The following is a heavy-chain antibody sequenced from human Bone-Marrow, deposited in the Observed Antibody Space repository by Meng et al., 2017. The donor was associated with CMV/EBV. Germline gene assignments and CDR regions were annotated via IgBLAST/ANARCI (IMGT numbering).Heavy chain of an antibody. Sequence: SLKISCAASGFTFDDYAMHWVRQAPGKGLEWVSGISWNSRNVGYADSVKGRFTISRDNARNSLYLQMNSLRAEDTAVYYCARGGIYYGSGSYNWFDPWGQGTLVTVSS. CDR3: ARGGIYYGSGSYNWFDP. CDR2: ISWNSRNV. V-gene: IGHV3-9*01. CDR1: GFTFDDYA. D-gene: IGHD3-10*01. J-gene: IGHJ5*02.